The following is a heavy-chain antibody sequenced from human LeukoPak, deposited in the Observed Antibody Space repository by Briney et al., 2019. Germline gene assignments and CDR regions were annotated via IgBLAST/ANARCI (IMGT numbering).Heavy chain of an antibody. V-gene: IGHV4-59*01. CDR2: VSDSGST. CDR3: ARSHGLY. CDR1: ADSFTGYP. J-gene: IGHJ4*02. Sequence: PSQSLSLTCPVSADSFTGYPWAWIRRPPGKGLEWIGYVSDSGSTNYKPSLKSRPSISLDTAKNQFSLKLRSVTAADTAVYYCARSHGLYWGQGTLVTVSS.